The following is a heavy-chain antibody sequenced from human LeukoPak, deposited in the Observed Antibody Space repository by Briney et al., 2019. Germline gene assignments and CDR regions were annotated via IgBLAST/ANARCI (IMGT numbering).Heavy chain of an antibody. CDR1: GFTVSSNY. V-gene: IGHV3-53*01. CDR2: IYSGGST. CDR3: ARSWGGTYYYYGMDV. D-gene: IGHD1-26*01. J-gene: IGHJ6*02. Sequence: PGGSLRLSCAASGFTVSSNYMSWVRQAPGKGLEWVSVIYSGGSTYYADSVKGRLTISRDNSKNTLYLQMNRLRAEDTAVYYCARSWGGTYYYYGMDVWGQGTTVTVSS.